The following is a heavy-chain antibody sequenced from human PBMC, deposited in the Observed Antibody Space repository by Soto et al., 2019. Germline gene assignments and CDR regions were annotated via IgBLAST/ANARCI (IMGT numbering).Heavy chain of an antibody. J-gene: IGHJ3*02. V-gene: IGHV3-48*01. CDR1: GFTFSSYS. CDR2: ISSSSSTI. CDR3: ARDALPLPAYDYIWGINDAFDI. Sequence: EVQLVESGGGLVQPGGSLRLSCAASGFTFSSYSMNWVRQAPGKGLEWVSYISSSSSTIYYADSVKGRFTISRDNAKNSLYLQMNSLRAEDTAVYYCARDALPLPAYDYIWGINDAFDIWGQGTMVTVSS. D-gene: IGHD3-16*01.